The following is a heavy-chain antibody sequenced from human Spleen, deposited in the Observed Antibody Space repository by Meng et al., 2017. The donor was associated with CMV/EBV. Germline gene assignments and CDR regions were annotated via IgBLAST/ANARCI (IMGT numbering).Heavy chain of an antibody. V-gene: IGHV1-69*05. CDR3: ARSSMVRGVIISAPFDY. J-gene: IGHJ4*02. Sequence: TFSRYGISWVRQAPGQGLEWMGGIRPIFGTANYAQKFQGRVTITTDESTSTAYMELSSLRSEDTAVYYCARSSMVRGVIISAPFDYWGQGTLVTVSS. CDR2: IRPIFGTA. D-gene: IGHD3-10*01. CDR1: TFSRYG.